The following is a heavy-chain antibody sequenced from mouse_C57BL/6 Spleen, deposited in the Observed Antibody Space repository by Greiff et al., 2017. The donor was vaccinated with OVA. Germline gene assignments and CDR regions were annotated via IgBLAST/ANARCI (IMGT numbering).Heavy chain of an antibody. V-gene: IGHV1-22*01. CDR2: INPNNGGT. Sequence: EVQLQQSGPELVKPGASVKMSCKASGYTFTDYNMHWVKQSPGKSLEWIGYINPNNGGTSYNQKFKGKATLTVNKSSSTAYMELRSLTSEDSAVYYCAGYYYGSSGYFDVWGTGTTVTVSS. CDR1: GYTFTDYN. J-gene: IGHJ1*03. CDR3: AGYYYGSSGYFDV. D-gene: IGHD1-1*01.